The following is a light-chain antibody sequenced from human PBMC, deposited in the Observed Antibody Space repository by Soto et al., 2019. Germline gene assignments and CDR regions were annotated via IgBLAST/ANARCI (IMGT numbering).Light chain of an antibody. V-gene: IGKV1-8*01. Sequence: AIRMTQYPSSLSASTGDRVTITCRASQGISSYLAWYQQKPGKAPKLLIYAASTLQSGVPSRFSGSGSGTEFTLTISSLQPDDFATYYCQHYNSYPWTFGQGTKVDIK. CDR2: AAS. J-gene: IGKJ1*01. CDR3: QHYNSYPWT. CDR1: QGISSY.